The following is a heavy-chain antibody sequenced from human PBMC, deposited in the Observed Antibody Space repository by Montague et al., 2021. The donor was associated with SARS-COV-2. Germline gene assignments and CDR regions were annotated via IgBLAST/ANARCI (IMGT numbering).Heavy chain of an antibody. Sequence: SETLSLTCAISGGSFSNYYWSWIRQPPGKGLEWIGEVNQSGTTIYNPSVKSGVTISEDTSKNQFYLRLNSVTAAATAVYYCARGRRPGVVPGAGPAGRAFDIRGQGTMVTVSS. V-gene: IGHV4-34*01. CDR3: ARGRRPGVVPGAGPAGRAFDI. D-gene: IGHD2-2*01. J-gene: IGHJ3*02. CDR1: GGSFSNYY. CDR2: VNQSGTT.